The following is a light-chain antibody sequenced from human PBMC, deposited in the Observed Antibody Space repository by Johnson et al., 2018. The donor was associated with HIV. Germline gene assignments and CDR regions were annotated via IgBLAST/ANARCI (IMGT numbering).Light chain of an antibody. CDR2: ENN. V-gene: IGLV1-51*02. Sequence: QSVLTQPPSVSAAPGQKVTISCSGSSSNIGNNYVSWYQQLPGTAPKLLIYENNKRPSGIPDRFSGSKSGTSATLGITGLQTGDEADYYCGTWDSSLSAGRGVFVTGTKVTVL. CDR3: GTWDSSLSAGRGV. J-gene: IGLJ1*01. CDR1: SSNIGNNY.